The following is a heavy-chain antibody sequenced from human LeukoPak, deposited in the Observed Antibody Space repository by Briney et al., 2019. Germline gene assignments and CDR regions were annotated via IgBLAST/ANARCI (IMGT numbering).Heavy chain of an antibody. J-gene: IGHJ4*02. Sequence: PGGSLRLSCAASGFTFSGYSMNWVRQAPGRGREWLSYISRGSRTIFYAESVKGRFTISRDNGKNSLFLLMSSLRADDTAAYYWVRESITGDRDFDYWGQGTLITVSS. CDR1: GFTFSGYS. D-gene: IGHD7-27*01. V-gene: IGHV3-48*01. CDR2: ISRGSRTI. CDR3: VRESITGDRDFDY.